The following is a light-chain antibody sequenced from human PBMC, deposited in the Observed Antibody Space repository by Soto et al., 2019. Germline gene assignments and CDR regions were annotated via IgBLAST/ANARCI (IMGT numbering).Light chain of an antibody. J-gene: IGKJ1*01. Sequence: EIVLTQSPATLSLSPGERATLSCRASQSVTTFLAWYQHKPGQPPRLLIYWASTRESGVPDRFSGSGSGTDFTLTISSLQAEDVAVYYCQQYYNFPWTFSQGTKVDIK. V-gene: IGKV4-1*01. CDR3: QQYYNFPWT. CDR2: WAS. CDR1: QSVTTF.